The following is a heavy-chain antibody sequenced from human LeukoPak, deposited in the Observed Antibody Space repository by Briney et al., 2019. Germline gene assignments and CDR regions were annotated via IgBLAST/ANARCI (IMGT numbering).Heavy chain of an antibody. CDR2: ISGISGST. J-gene: IGHJ4*02. CDR3: AKDHPIVRFYFDY. Sequence: AGGSLRLSCAASGFTFRSYAMSWVRQAPGKGLEWVSGISGISGSTYYADSVKGRFTISRDNSKNTLYLQMNSLRAEDTAVYYCAKDHPIVRFYFDYWGQGTLVTVSS. CDR1: GFTFRSYA. D-gene: IGHD2-21*01. V-gene: IGHV3-23*01.